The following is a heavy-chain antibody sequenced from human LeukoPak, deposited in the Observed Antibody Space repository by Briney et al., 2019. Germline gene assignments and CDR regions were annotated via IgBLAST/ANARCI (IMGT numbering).Heavy chain of an antibody. CDR2: IYYSGST. V-gene: IGHV4-59*12. Sequence: SETLSLTCTVSGGSISSYYWSWIRQPPGKGLEWIGYIYYSGSTNYNPSLKSRVTISVDTSKNQFSLKLSSVTAADTAIYYCARSSSWFFDYWGQGTLVTVSS. CDR1: GGSISSYY. CDR3: ARSSSWFFDY. J-gene: IGHJ4*02. D-gene: IGHD6-13*01.